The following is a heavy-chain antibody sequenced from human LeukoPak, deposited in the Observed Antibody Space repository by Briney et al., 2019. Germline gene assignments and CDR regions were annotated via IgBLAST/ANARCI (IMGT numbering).Heavy chain of an antibody. CDR1: GFTVSSNY. J-gene: IGHJ4*02. CDR3: AKRLLYDSSGFDY. CDR2: IYSAGST. V-gene: IGHV3-53*01. D-gene: IGHD3-22*01. Sequence: PGGSLRLSCAASGFTVSSNYMSWVRQAPGKGLEWVSVIYSAGSTYYADSVKGRFTISRDNSKNTLYLQMNSLRAEDTAVYYCAKRLLYDSSGFDYWGQGTLVTVSS.